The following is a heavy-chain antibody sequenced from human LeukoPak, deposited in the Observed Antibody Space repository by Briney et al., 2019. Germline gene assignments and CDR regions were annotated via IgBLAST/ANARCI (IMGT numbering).Heavy chain of an antibody. CDR3: ASGPYTVSGYAY. CDR1: GFSVSTNY. V-gene: IGHV3-66*01. D-gene: IGHD2-2*02. Sequence: AGGSLRLSCAASGFSVSTNYMSWVRQSPGKGLEWVSLIYSGDSRHYADSVKDRFTMSRDPSKNILYLQVNSLRAEDTAVYFCASGPYTVSGYAYWGQGTLVTVSS. CDR2: IYSGDSR. J-gene: IGHJ4*02.